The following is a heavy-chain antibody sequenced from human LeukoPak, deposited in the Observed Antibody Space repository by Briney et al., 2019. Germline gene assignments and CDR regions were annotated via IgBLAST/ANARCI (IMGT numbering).Heavy chain of an antibody. CDR1: GSTFSSYG. V-gene: IGHV3-48*01. Sequence: GGSLRLSCAASGSTFSSYGMNWVRQAPGQGLEWVSYISSTRGTIYYADSVKGRFTISRDNAKTSLYLQMDSLRAEDTAVYYCARFDYADYLAFDYWGQGALVTVSS. D-gene: IGHD4-17*01. CDR3: ARFDYADYLAFDY. CDR2: ISSTRGTI. J-gene: IGHJ4*02.